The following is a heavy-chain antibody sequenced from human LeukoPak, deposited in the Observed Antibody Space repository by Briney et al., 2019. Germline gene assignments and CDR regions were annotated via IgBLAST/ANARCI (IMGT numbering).Heavy chain of an antibody. V-gene: IGHV1-69*04. Sequence: SVKVSCKASGGTFSSYAISWVRQAPGQGLEWMGRIIPILGIANYAQKFQGRVTITADKSTSTAYMELSSLRSEDTAVYYCAREDYYDSSGYCSSGQLDYWGQGTLVTVSS. CDR2: IIPILGIA. J-gene: IGHJ4*02. D-gene: IGHD3-22*01. CDR1: GGTFSSYA. CDR3: AREDYYDSSGYCSSGQLDY.